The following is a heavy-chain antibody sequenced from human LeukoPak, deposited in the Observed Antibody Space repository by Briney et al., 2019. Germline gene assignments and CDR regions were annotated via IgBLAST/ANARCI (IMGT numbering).Heavy chain of an antibody. CDR1: GFTVSSNY. J-gene: IGHJ3*02. V-gene: IGHV3-53*01. CDR2: IYSGGST. Sequence: SGGSLRLSCAASGFTVSSNYMSWVRQAPGKGLEWVSVIYSGGSTYYADSVKGRFTISRDTSRNTLYLQMNSLSAEDTAVYYCASRSLGSRAAFDIWGQGTMVTVSS. CDR3: ASRSLGSRAAFDI.